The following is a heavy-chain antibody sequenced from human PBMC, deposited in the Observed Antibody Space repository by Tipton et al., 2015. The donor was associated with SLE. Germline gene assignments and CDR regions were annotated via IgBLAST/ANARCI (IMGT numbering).Heavy chain of an antibody. CDR3: AREGVHFWSGFSYYYYYYMDV. Sequence: TLSLTCTVSGGSISSGSYYWSWIRQPAGKGLEWIGRIYTSGSTNYNPSLKSRVTISVDTSKNQFSLKLSSVTAADTAVYYCAREGVHFWSGFSYYYYYYMDVWGKGTTVTVSS. J-gene: IGHJ6*03. CDR2: IYTSGST. V-gene: IGHV4-61*02. D-gene: IGHD3-3*02. CDR1: GGSISSGSYY.